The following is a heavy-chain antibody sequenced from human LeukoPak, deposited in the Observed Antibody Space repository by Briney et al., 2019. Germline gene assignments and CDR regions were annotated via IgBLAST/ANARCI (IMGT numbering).Heavy chain of an antibody. CDR2: ISSSGSTI. V-gene: IGHV3-48*03. CDR3: ARGAETGYDY. D-gene: IGHD3-9*01. J-gene: IGHJ4*02. Sequence: GGSLRLSCAASGFTFSSYEMNWVRQAPGKWLEWVSYISSSGSTIYYADSVKGRFTISRDNPKNSLYLQMNSLRAEDTAVYYCARGAETGYDYWGQGTLVTVSS. CDR1: GFTFSSYE.